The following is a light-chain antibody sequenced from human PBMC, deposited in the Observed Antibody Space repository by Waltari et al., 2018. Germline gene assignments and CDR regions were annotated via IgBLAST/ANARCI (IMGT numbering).Light chain of an antibody. J-gene: IGLJ3*02. CDR1: SSDVGGYNY. CDR2: DVT. V-gene: IGLV2-11*01. Sequence: QSALTQPRSVSGSPGQSVTISCTGTSSDVGGYNYVSWYQHHPGKAPKLISYDVTKRPSGVPERFPAAKSDNTASLTISGLQAEDEADYYCCSYAGSITFWVFGGGTKLTVL. CDR3: CSYAGSITFWV.